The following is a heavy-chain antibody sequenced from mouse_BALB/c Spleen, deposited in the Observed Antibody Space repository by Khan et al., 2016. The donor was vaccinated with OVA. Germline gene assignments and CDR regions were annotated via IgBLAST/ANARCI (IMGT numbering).Heavy chain of an antibody. CDR2: ISYSGNI. V-gene: IGHV3-2*02. Sequence: VQLKQSGPGLVKPSQSLSLPCTVTGYSITSDYAWNWVRQFPGNKLEWLGFISYSGNINYNPSLKSRNSITRDTSKNPFFLKSNSVTTEDPATDYCARICGGDFDYWGQGTTLTVSS. J-gene: IGHJ2*01. CDR3: ARICGGDFDY. D-gene: IGHD1-1*02. CDR1: GYSITSDYA.